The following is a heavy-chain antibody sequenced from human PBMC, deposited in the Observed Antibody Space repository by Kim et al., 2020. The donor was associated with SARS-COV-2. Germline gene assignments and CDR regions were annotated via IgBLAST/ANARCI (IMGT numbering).Heavy chain of an antibody. V-gene: IGHV3-23*01. CDR3: AMTV. J-gene: IGHJ3*01. CDR2: ISDDGGRT. Sequence: GGSLRLSCVASGFILDTYGVTWVRQVPGKGLEWVAGISDDGGRTSYAESVRGRFTISRDNSRNTVYLQMNSLRAEDTATYSFAMTVW. CDR1: GFILDTYG.